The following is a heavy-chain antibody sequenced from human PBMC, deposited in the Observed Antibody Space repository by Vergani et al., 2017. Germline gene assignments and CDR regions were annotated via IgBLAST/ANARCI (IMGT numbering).Heavy chain of an antibody. D-gene: IGHD3-9*01. V-gene: IGHV1-69*01. Sequence: QVQLVQSGAEVKKPGSSVKVSCKASGGPFSSYAISWVRQAPGQGLEWMGGIIPIFGTANYAQKFQGRVTITADESTSTAYMELSGLRSEDTAVYYCARVGTISMTTRTRYYYMDVWGKGTTVTVSS. CDR1: GGPFSSYA. CDR3: ARVGTISMTTRTRYYYMDV. J-gene: IGHJ6*03. CDR2: IIPIFGTA.